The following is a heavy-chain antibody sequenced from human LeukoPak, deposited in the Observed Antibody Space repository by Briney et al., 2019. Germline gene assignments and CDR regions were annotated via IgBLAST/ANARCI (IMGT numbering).Heavy chain of an antibody. Sequence: PSETLSLTCAVYGGSFSGYYWSWICQPPGKGLEWIGEINHSGSTNYNPSLKSRVTISVDTSKNQFSLKLSSVTAADTAVYYCASRRGHFDYWGQGTLVTVSS. J-gene: IGHJ4*02. CDR2: INHSGST. V-gene: IGHV4-34*01. D-gene: IGHD3-10*01. CDR1: GGSFSGYY. CDR3: ASRRGHFDY.